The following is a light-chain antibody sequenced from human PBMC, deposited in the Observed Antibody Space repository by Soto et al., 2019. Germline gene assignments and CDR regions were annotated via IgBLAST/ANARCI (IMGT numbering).Light chain of an antibody. Sequence: SVLTQPPSASGSPGQSVTISCTGTGSDVGGYNYVSWYQQHPGKAPKLVIFDVSRRPSGVPDRFSGSKSGNTASLTVSGLQAEDEADYYCGSFAASNNLLFGRGTKLTVL. CDR1: GSDVGGYNY. J-gene: IGLJ2*01. V-gene: IGLV2-8*01. CDR3: GSFAASNNLL. CDR2: DVS.